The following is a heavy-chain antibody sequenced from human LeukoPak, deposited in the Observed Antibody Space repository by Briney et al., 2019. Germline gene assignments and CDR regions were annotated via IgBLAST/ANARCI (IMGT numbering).Heavy chain of an antibody. CDR1: GGSISSGGYY. CDR2: IYYSGST. V-gene: IGHV4-31*03. CDR3: ARDLGQATHFDY. D-gene: IGHD1-26*01. J-gene: IGHJ4*02. Sequence: SETLSLTCTVSGGSISSGGYYWSWIRQHPGKGLEWIGYIYYSGSTYYNPSLESRVTISVDTSKNQFSLKLSSVTAADTAVYYCARDLGQATHFDYWGQGTLVTVSS.